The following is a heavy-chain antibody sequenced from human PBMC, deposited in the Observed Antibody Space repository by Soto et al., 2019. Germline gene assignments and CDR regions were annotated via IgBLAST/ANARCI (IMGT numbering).Heavy chain of an antibody. CDR3: AKDFPARDSSGYLY. D-gene: IGHD3-22*01. CDR1: GFTFSSYA. CDR2: ISGSGGST. J-gene: IGHJ4*02. V-gene: IGHV3-23*01. Sequence: GGSLRLSCAASGFTFSSYAMSWVRQAPGKGLEWVLAISGSGGSTYYADSVKGRFTISRDNSKNTLYLQMNSLRAEDTAVYYCAKDFPARDSSGYLYWGQGTLVTVSS.